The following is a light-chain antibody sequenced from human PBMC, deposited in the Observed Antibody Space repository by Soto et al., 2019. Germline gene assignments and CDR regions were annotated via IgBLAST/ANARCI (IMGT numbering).Light chain of an antibody. Sequence: QAVVSQPPSASGTPGQRVTISCSGSTSNIGSKTVNWYQQLPGTAPRLLIYGNDQRPSGVPDRFSGSKSGTSATLAISGLRSEDEADYYCGAWDGSLDALFVFGTGTKLTVL. CDR1: TSNIGSKT. CDR3: GAWDGSLDALFV. V-gene: IGLV1-44*01. J-gene: IGLJ1*01. CDR2: GND.